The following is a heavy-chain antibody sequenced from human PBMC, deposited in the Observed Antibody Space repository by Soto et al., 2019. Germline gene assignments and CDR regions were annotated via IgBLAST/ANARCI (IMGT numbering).Heavy chain of an antibody. Sequence: EVQLVESGGGLVQSGGSLRLSCAASGFTFRSYNINLVRQAPGKGLEGISYINTRSSITFHADSVKGRFTISTDNAKHSLYLQMNSLRAEDTAVYYCAIVLQRGTRNSYYYYMDVWCMGTTVTVSS. CDR1: GFTFRSYN. CDR2: INTRSSIT. J-gene: IGHJ6*03. CDR3: AIVLQRGTRNSYYYYMDV. D-gene: IGHD6-25*01. V-gene: IGHV3-48*01.